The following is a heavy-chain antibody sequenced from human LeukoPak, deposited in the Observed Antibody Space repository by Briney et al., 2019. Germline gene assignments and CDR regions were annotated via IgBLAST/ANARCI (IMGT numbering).Heavy chain of an antibody. Sequence: GESLKISCKGSGYRFNAYWIAWVRQMPGQDLEWMGIIFPDDSDTRYSPSFQGQVTISADKSVRTAYLQSSSLKASDTAMYYCARPNITSYYDSRGYDAFDVWGQGTMVTVSS. V-gene: IGHV5-51*01. D-gene: IGHD3-22*01. J-gene: IGHJ3*01. CDR2: IFPDDSDT. CDR3: ARPNITSYYDSRGYDAFDV. CDR1: GYRFNAYW.